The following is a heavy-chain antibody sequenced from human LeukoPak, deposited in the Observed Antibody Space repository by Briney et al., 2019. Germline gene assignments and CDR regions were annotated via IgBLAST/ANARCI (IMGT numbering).Heavy chain of an antibody. D-gene: IGHD6-13*01. V-gene: IGHV3-30-3*01. CDR1: GFTFSTYA. J-gene: IGHJ4*02. Sequence: GGSLRLSCAASGFTFSTYAMHWVRQAPGKGLEWVAVISYDGGDKYSADSVKGRITISRDNSKNTLYLQMNSLRAEDTAVYCCARDLHIGAAGYYFDYWGQGTLVTVSS. CDR2: ISYDGGDK. CDR3: ARDLHIGAAGYYFDY.